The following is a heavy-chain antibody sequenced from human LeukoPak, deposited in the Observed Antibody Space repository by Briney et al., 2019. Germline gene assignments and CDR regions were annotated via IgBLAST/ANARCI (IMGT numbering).Heavy chain of an antibody. Sequence: SETLSLTCTVSGVSISSYYWSWIRQPPGKGLEWIGYIFYSGNTIYNPSLKSRVTISVDTSKNHFSLRLRSVTAADTAVYYCARLAAISGSDYPDDWGQGTLITVSS. CDR3: ARLAAISGSDYPDD. CDR2: IFYSGNT. D-gene: IGHD1-26*01. CDR1: GVSISSYY. J-gene: IGHJ4*02. V-gene: IGHV4-59*08.